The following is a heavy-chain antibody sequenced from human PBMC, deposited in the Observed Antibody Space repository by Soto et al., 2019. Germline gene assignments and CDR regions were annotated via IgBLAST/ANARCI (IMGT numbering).Heavy chain of an antibody. Sequence: EVQLLESGGGLVQPGGSLRLSCAAPGFTFGSYTLSWVRQAPGKGLEWVSTIRGSGSATYYADSVKGRFTISRDNSKNTLHLQVNSLRVEDTAVYYCAKMSSSWTRLVDYWGQGTLVTVSS. CDR2: IRGSGSAT. V-gene: IGHV3-23*01. D-gene: IGHD6-13*01. J-gene: IGHJ4*02. CDR1: GFTFGSYT. CDR3: AKMSSSWTRLVDY.